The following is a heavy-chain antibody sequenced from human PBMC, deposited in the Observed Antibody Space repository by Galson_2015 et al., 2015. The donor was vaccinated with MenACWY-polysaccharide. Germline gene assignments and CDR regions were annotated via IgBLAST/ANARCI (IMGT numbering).Heavy chain of an antibody. D-gene: IGHD6-19*01. V-gene: IGHV3-74*01. CDR2: INSDGST. CDR3: VREGENAVAGTLDI. J-gene: IGHJ3*02. CDR1: GFTFRSYW. Sequence: LRLSCAASGFTFRSYWMNWVRQAPGKGLVWVSRINSDGSTSYADSVKGRFTMSRDNAKNTVYLQMNSLRAEDTAVYYCVREGENAVAGTLDIWGQGTMVTVSS.